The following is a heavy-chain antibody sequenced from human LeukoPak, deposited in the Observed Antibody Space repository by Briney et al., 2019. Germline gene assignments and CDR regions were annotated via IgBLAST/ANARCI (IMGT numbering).Heavy chain of an antibody. J-gene: IGHJ5*02. CDR1: GGSLSHSLTSY. D-gene: IGHD3-10*01. V-gene: IGHV4-39*07. CDR3: ARRRLPLLWFGELLWFDP. Sequence: KSSETLSPTCPVSGGSLSHSLTSYWGWIRQPPGKGLEWIGSMNYGRTSHYNPSLKSRVTISVDTSKNQFSLKLSSVTAADTAVYYCARRRLPLLWFGELLWFDPWGQGTLVTVSS. CDR2: MNYGRTS.